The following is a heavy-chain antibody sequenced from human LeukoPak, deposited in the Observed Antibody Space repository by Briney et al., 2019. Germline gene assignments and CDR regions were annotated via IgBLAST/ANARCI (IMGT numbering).Heavy chain of an antibody. CDR3: ARAQTYYDILTGYSPGAFDI. D-gene: IGHD3-9*01. CDR1: GFTFSSYA. CDR2: ISGSGGST. V-gene: IGHV3-23*01. Sequence: PGGSLRLSCAASGFTFSSYAMSWVRQAPGKGLEWVSAISGSGGSTYYADSVKGRFTISRDNSKNTLYLQMNSLRAEDTAVYYCARAQTYYDILTGYSPGAFDIWGQGTMVTVSS. J-gene: IGHJ3*02.